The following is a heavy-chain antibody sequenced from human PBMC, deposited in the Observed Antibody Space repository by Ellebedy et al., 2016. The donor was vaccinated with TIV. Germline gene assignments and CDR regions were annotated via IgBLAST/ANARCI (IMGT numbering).Heavy chain of an antibody. CDR3: ARHLYGSGSYFRFDP. D-gene: IGHD3-10*01. J-gene: IGHJ5*02. V-gene: IGHV4-34*01. Sequence: MPGGSLRLSCAASGFTFNSYAMSWIRQPPGKGLEWIGEINHSGSTNYNPSLQSRVTISVDTSKNQFSLKLSSVTAADTAVYYCARHLYGSGSYFRFDPWGQGNLVTVSS. CDR2: INHSGST. CDR1: GFTFNSYA.